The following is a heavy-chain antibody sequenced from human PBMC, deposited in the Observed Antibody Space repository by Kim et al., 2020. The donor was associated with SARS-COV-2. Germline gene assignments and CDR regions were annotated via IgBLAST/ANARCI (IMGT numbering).Heavy chain of an antibody. J-gene: IGHJ6*02. V-gene: IGHV3-23*01. Sequence: KGRFPISRDKSKNTLYLQMNSLRAEDTAVYYCAKPPQQLGPSYYYYGMDVWGQGTTVTVSS. CDR3: AKPPQQLGPSYYYYGMDV. D-gene: IGHD6-13*01.